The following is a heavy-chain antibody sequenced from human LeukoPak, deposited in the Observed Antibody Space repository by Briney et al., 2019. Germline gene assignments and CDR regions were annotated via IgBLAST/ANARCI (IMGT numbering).Heavy chain of an antibody. J-gene: IGHJ4*02. D-gene: IGHD3-22*01. V-gene: IGHV3-23*01. Sequence: GGSLRPSCAASGFTFSSYAMSWVRQAPGKGLEWVSAISGSGGSTYYADSVKGRFTISRDNSKNTLYLQMNSLRAEDTAVYYCAKDFRDYYDSSGFDYWGQGTLVTVSS. CDR2: ISGSGGST. CDR1: GFTFSSYA. CDR3: AKDFRDYYDSSGFDY.